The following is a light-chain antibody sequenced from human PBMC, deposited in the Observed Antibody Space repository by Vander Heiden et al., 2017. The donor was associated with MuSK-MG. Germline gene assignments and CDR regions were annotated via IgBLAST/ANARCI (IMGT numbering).Light chain of an antibody. CDR2: RSE. V-gene: IGLV1-47*01. CDR1: SSNIGSDN. Sequence: QSVLTLPPSASGTHGQTVTISCSGSSSNIGSDNVYWYQQPPGAALKLLIYRSEHRPSRLPDRPPGSTSGTSASLASSELRAEDEGDYHCAAGDDSMSGVVFGGGTKLTVL. CDR3: AAGDDSMSGVV. J-gene: IGLJ2*01.